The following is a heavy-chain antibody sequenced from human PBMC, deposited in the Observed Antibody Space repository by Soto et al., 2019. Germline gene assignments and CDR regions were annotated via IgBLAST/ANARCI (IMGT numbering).Heavy chain of an antibody. CDR3: ARDALRSEPGGMDV. CDR2: INPSGGST. V-gene: IGHV1-46*01. D-gene: IGHD1-26*01. J-gene: IGHJ6*02. Sequence: GQGLEWMGIINPSGGSTSYAQKFQGRVTMTRDTSTSTVYMELSSLRSEDTAVYYCARDALRSEPGGMDVWVQRSTVTVSS.